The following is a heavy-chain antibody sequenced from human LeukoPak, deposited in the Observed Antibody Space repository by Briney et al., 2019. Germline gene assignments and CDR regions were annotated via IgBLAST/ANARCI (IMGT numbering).Heavy chain of an antibody. D-gene: IGHD1-14*01. V-gene: IGHV1-2*02. CDR1: GYTFTGYY. J-gene: IGHJ6*03. Sequence: ASVKVSCKASGYTFTGYYMHWVRQAPGQGLEWMGWINPNSGGTNYAQKFQGRVTMTRDTSISTAYMELSRLRSDDTAVYYCARDPSNWNHEVLYYYMDVWGKGTTVTVSS. CDR2: INPNSGGT. CDR3: ARDPSNWNHEVLYYYMDV.